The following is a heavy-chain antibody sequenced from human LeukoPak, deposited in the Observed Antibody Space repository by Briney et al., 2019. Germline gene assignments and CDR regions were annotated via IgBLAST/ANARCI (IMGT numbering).Heavy chain of an antibody. CDR3: ARDDGDNAYDY. CDR1: GFTFSDYY. CDR2: ISGSGHST. V-gene: IGHV3-23*01. Sequence: PGGSLRLSCAASGFTFSDYYMSWVRQAPGKGLEWVSVISGSGHSTYYADSVKGRFTISRDNSKNTLYLQMNSLRAEDTAVYYCARDDGDNAYDYWGQGTLVTVSP. D-gene: IGHD4-17*01. J-gene: IGHJ4*02.